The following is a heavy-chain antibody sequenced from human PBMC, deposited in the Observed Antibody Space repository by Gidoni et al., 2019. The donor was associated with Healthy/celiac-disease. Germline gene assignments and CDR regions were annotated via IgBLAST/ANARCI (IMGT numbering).Heavy chain of an antibody. CDR3: AASGAPGDSPLCWFDP. CDR2: ISGSGGST. D-gene: IGHD3-10*01. J-gene: IGHJ5*02. V-gene: IGHV3-23*01. Sequence: EVQLLESGGGLVQPGGALRLSCAASGFTFSSYAMSWVRQAPGKGLEWVSAISGSGGSTYSADSVKGRFTISRDNSKNTLYLQMNSLRAEDTAVYYCAASGAPGDSPLCWFDPWGQGTLVTVSS. CDR1: GFTFSSYA.